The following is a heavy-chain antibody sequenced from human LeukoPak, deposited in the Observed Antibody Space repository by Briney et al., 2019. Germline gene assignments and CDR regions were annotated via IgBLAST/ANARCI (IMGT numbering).Heavy chain of an antibody. Sequence: ASVKVSCKASRYTFTNYGISWVRQAPGQGLEWMGWISAYNGNTNYAQKLQGRVTMTTDTSTSTAYMELSSLRSEDTAVYYCARGRGVVVVAATRKYYYYVDVWGKGTTVTISS. CDR3: ARGRGVVVVAATRKYYYYVDV. CDR2: ISAYNGNT. V-gene: IGHV1-18*01. D-gene: IGHD2-15*01. CDR1: RYTFTNYG. J-gene: IGHJ6*03.